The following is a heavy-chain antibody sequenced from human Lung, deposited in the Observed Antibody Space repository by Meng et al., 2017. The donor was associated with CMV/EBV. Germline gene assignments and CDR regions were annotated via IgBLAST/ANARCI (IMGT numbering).Heavy chain of an antibody. CDR2: IIPMRTTT. Sequence: SXXVSXXASGDTXNKYVTSWVRQAPGQGLEWMGGIIPMRTTTNYAQRFQGRVTITADTSTATVYMELSSLRSEDTAMYYCVASEEFYHFRSGWEWYYHYGMDVWXPGTTVTVSS. CDR1: GDTXNKYV. J-gene: IGHJ6*02. CDR3: VASEEFYHFRSGWEWYYHYGMDV. D-gene: IGHD3-3*01. V-gene: IGHV1-69*10.